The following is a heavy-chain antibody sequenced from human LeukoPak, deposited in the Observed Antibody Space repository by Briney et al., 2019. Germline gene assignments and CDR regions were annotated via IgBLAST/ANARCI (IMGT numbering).Heavy chain of an antibody. J-gene: IGHJ4*02. V-gene: IGHV3-23*01. CDR1: GFTFSSYA. CDR3: ARARVGYSSGWSYYFDY. Sequence: GGSLRLSCAASGFTFSSYAMSWVRQGPGKGLEWVSVISGSGGSTYNADSVKGRFTISRDNSKNTLHLQMNSLRAEDTAVYYCARARVGYSSGWSYYFDYWGQGTLVTVSS. CDR2: ISGSGGST. D-gene: IGHD6-19*01.